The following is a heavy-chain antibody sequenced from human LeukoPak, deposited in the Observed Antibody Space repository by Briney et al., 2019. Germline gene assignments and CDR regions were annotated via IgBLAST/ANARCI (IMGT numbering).Heavy chain of an antibody. CDR2: IYYSGST. CDR1: GGSISSSSYS. D-gene: IGHD2-2*01. Sequence: SETLSLTCTVSGGSISSSSYSWGWIRQPPGKGLEWIGSIYYSGSTYYNPSLKSRVTISVDTSKNQFSLKLSSVTAADTAVYYCAGVVEVPAATGLWFDPWGQGTLVTVSS. V-gene: IGHV4-39*07. CDR3: AGVVEVPAATGLWFDP. J-gene: IGHJ5*02.